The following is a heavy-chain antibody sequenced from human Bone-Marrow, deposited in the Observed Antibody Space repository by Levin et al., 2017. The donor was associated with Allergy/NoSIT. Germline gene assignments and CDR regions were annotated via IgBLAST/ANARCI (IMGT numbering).Heavy chain of an antibody. CDR3: AKDMPARGTTPYYYYGMDV. Sequence: GGSLRLSCAASGFTFDDYAMHWVRQAPGKGLEWVSLISWDGGSTYYADSVKGRFTISRDNSKNSLYLQMNSLRAEDTALYYCAKDMPARGTTPYYYYGMDVWGQGTTVTVSS. V-gene: IGHV3-43D*04. J-gene: IGHJ6*02. CDR1: GFTFDDYA. CDR2: ISWDGGST. D-gene: IGHD1-26*01.